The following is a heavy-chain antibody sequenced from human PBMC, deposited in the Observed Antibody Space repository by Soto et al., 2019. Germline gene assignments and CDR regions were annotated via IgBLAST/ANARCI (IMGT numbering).Heavy chain of an antibody. J-gene: IGHJ6*02. V-gene: IGHV1-18*04. D-gene: IGHD5-12*01. CDR2: ISAYNGNT. Sequence: QVQLVQSGAEVKKPGASVKVSCKASGYTFTSYGISWVRQAPGQGLEWMGWISAYNGNTNYAQKLQGRVTMTTDTSTSTAYMELRSLRSDETAVYYCARLSRWLRDYYYGMDVWGQGTTVTVSS. CDR1: GYTFTSYG. CDR3: ARLSRWLRDYYYGMDV.